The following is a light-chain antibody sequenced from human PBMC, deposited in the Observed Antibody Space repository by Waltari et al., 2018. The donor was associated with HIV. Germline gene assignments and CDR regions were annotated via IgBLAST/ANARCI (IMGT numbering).Light chain of an antibody. CDR2: GAS. CDR1: QSVSRN. J-gene: IGKJ3*01. Sequence: EIVMTQSPATLSVSPGERATLSCRASQSVSRNLGWYQQKPGQAPRLLIYGASMRATGIAARFSGSGSGTEFTLTISSLQSEDFAVYYCQQYNDWPRLTFGPGTKVYIK. CDR3: QQYNDWPRLT. V-gene: IGKV3-15*01.